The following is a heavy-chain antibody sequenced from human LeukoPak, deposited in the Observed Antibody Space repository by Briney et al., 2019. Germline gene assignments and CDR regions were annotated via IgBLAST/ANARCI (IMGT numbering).Heavy chain of an antibody. CDR2: IYSGGST. CDR1: GFSFSSYA. CDR3: ARGHSSAAGY. J-gene: IGHJ4*02. V-gene: IGHV3-66*01. Sequence: PGGSLRLSCAASGFSFSSYAMSWVRQAPGKGLEWVSVIYSGGSTYYADSVKGRFTISRDNSKNTLYLQMNSLRAEDTAVYYCARGHSSAAGYWGQGTLVTVSS. D-gene: IGHD6-13*01.